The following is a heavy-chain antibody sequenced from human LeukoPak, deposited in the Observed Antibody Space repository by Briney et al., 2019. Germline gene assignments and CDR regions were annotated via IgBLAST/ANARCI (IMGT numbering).Heavy chain of an antibody. CDR3: ARDPLAYCGADCLAEDWYFDL. V-gene: IGHV4-59*01. Sequence: SEILSLTCTVSGGSISSYYWSWIRQPPGKGLEWNGYIYYSGSTNYNPSLKSRVTISVDTSKNQFSLKLSSVTAADTAVYYCARDPLAYCGADCLAEDWYFDLWGRGTLVTVSS. J-gene: IGHJ2*01. D-gene: IGHD2-21*01. CDR2: IYYSGST. CDR1: GGSISSYY.